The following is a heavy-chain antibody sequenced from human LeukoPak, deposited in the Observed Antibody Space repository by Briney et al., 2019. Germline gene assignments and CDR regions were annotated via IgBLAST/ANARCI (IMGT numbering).Heavy chain of an antibody. D-gene: IGHD3-10*01. J-gene: IGHJ6*02. CDR1: GGSISSYY. CDR2: VYYSGST. Sequence: SETLSLTCTVSGGSISSYYWSWIRQPPGKGLEWIGYVYYSGSTNYNPSLKSRVTISVDTSKTQFSLKLSSVTAADTAVYYCARAYGSGSYAYYYGLDVWGQGTTVTVSS. CDR3: ARAYGSGSYAYYYGLDV. V-gene: IGHV4-59*01.